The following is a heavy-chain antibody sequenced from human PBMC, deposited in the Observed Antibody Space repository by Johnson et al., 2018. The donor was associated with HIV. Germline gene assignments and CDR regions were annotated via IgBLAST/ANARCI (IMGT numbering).Heavy chain of an antibody. CDR1: GFTFDDYA. Sequence: VQLVESGGGLVQPGRSLRLSCAASGFTFDDYAMHWVRQAPGKGLEWVSGISWNSGSIGHADSVKGRFTISRDNAKNSLYLQMNSLRAEDTALYYCARGPSVVTLHAFDIWGQGTMVTVSS. D-gene: IGHD4-23*01. CDR3: ARGPSVVTLHAFDI. V-gene: IGHV3-9*01. CDR2: ISWNSGSI. J-gene: IGHJ3*02.